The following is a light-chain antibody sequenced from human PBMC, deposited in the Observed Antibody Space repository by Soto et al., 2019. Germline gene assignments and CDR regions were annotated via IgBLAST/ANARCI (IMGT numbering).Light chain of an antibody. V-gene: IGLV2-23*02. CDR2: EVN. Sequence: QSVLTQPASVSGSPGQSITISCTGTISDVGSHNLVSWYQQHPDKAPKLIIYEVNERPSGVSSRFSGSKPGNTASLTVSGLQPDDEADYHCCSFAGSNPFPYVFGTGTKVTVL. J-gene: IGLJ1*01. CDR1: ISDVGSHNL. CDR3: CSFAGSNPFPYV.